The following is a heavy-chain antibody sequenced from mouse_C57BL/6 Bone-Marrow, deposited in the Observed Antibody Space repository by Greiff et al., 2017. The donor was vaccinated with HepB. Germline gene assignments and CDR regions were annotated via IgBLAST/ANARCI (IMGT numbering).Heavy chain of an antibody. Sequence: VQLQQSGAELVRPGASVKLSCKASGYTFTDYYINWVKQRPGQGLEWIARIYPGSGNTYYNEKFKGKATLTAEKSSSTAYMQLSSLTSEDSAVYFCARSRGPDYWGQGTTLTVSS. CDR3: ARSRGPDY. CDR1: GYTFTDYY. J-gene: IGHJ2*01. V-gene: IGHV1-76*01. CDR2: IYPGSGNT.